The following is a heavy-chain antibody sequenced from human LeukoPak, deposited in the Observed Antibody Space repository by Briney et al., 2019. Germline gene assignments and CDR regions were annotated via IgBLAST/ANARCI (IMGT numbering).Heavy chain of an antibody. CDR2: INPSGGST. J-gene: IGHJ5*02. D-gene: IGHD4-11*01. CDR3: AVFYSNPPGWFDP. CDR1: GYTFTSYY. Sequence: ASVKVSCKASGYTFTSYYVHWVRQAPGQGLEWMGIINPSGGSTSYAQKFQGRVTMTRDTSTSTVYMELSSLRSEDPAVYYCAVFYSNPPGWFDPWGQGTLVTVPS. V-gene: IGHV1-46*01.